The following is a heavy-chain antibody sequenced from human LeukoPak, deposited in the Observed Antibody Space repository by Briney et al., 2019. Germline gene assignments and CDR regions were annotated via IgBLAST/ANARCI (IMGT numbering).Heavy chain of an antibody. V-gene: IGHV4-59*01. CDR2: IYYSGNT. CDR1: GGSISSYY. CDR3: ASSPIYCSGGSCYADAFDI. D-gene: IGHD2-15*01. Sequence: SETLSLTCTVSGGSISSYYWSWIRQPPGKGLEWIGYIYYSGNTNYNPSLKSRVTISVDTSKNQFSLKLSSVTAADTAVYYCASSPIYCSGGSCYADAFDIWGQGTMVTVSS. J-gene: IGHJ3*02.